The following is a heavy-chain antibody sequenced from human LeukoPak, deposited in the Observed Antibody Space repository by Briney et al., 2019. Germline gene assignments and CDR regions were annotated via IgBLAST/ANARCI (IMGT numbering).Heavy chain of an antibody. D-gene: IGHD6-19*01. CDR2: ISGGGERT. J-gene: IGHJ5*02. Sequence: PGGSLRLSCAASGFVFSNTAMNWARQSPGRGLEWVSAISGGGERTFYADSVKGRFTISRDNSKNMLYLHMNSLRADDTAIYYCGKDGCQYSSGPEFDPRGQGALVTVSS. CDR3: GKDGCQYSSGPEFDP. V-gene: IGHV3-23*01. CDR1: GFVFSNTA.